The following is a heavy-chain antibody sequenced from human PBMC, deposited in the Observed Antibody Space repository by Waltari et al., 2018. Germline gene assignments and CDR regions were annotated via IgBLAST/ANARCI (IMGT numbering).Heavy chain of an antibody. CDR2: IYYSGST. CDR1: AGSISISSYY. J-gene: IGHJ4*02. V-gene: IGHV4-39*07. CDR3: ARGFNRPYYFDY. Sequence: QLQLQESGPGLVKPSETLSLTCTVPAGSISISSYYWGWIRQPPGKGLEWIGSIYYSGSTYYNPSLKSRVTISVDTSKNQFSLKLSSVTAADTAVYYCARGFNRPYYFDYWGQGALVTVSS.